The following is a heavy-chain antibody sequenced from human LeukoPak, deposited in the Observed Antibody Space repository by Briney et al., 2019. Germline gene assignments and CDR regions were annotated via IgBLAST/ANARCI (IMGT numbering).Heavy chain of an antibody. V-gene: IGHV1-69*02. CDR1: GGTFISYT. CDR3: ARSLAQNYYYGMDV. J-gene: IGHJ6*02. CDR2: IIPILGIA. Sequence: ASVKVSCKASGGTFISYTISWVRQAPGQGLEWMGRIIPILGIANYAQKFQGRVTITADKSTSTAYMELSSLRSEDTAVYYCARSLAQNYYYGMDVWGQGTTVTVSS.